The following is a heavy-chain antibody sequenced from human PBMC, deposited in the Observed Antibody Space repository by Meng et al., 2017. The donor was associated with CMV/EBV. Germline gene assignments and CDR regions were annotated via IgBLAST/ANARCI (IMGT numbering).Heavy chain of an antibody. CDR1: GGSVSSGSYF. Sequence: GSLRLSCTVSGGSVSSGSYFWSWIRQPPGKGLEWIGYIYYSGSTNYNPSLKSRVTISVDTSKNQFSLRLTSVTAADTAVYYCARVDFGGFDPWGQGTLVTVSS. D-gene: IGHD3/OR15-3a*01. V-gene: IGHV4-61*01. CDR3: ARVDFGGFDP. CDR2: IYYSGST. J-gene: IGHJ5*02.